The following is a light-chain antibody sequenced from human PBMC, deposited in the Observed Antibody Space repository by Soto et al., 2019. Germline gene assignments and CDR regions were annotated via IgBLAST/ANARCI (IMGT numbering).Light chain of an antibody. V-gene: IGLV2-14*02. J-gene: IGLJ3*02. CDR3: SSYAGSNNWV. CDR2: EGT. Sequence: QSALTQPASVSGSPGQSITISCTGTSSDVGSYNLLSWYQQHPGKAPKLMIYEGTKRPSGVSNRFSGSKSGNTASLTVSGLQAEDEADYYCSSYAGSNNWVFGGGTKLTVL. CDR1: SSDVGSYNL.